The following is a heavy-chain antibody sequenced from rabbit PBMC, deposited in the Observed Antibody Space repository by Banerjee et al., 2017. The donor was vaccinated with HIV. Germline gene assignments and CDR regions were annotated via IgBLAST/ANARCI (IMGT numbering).Heavy chain of an antibody. CDR3: ARDPGSTYQYYFNL. J-gene: IGHJ4*01. Sequence: QSLEESGGGLVQPEGSLTLTCTASGFSFSSNYYMCWVRQAPGKGLELIGCIYTGSGSTYYASWAKGRFTITRSTSLNTVTLQLTSLTAADTATYFCARDPGSTYQYYFNLWGPGTLVTVS. CDR1: GFSFSSNYY. D-gene: IGHD8-1*01. CDR2: IYTGSGST. V-gene: IGHV1S43*01.